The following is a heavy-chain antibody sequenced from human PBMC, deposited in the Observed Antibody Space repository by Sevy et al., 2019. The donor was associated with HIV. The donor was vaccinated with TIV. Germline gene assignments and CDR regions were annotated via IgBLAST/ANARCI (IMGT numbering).Heavy chain of an antibody. Sequence: SETLSLTCTASGGSITSLYWNWIRQPPGKGLEWIANIYYNGHINYNPSPKSRVTLSLDTSKNQYSLRLSSVTAADTAMYYWAGENAGGRGDSWGQGTLVTVSS. CDR2: IYYNGHI. CDR1: GGSITSLY. J-gene: IGHJ5*01. CDR3: AGENAGGRGDS. D-gene: IGHD3-10*01. V-gene: IGHV4-59*08.